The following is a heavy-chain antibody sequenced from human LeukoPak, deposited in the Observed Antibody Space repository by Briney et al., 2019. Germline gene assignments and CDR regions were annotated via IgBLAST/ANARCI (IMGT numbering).Heavy chain of an antibody. CDR2: IYYSGST. Sequence: SETPSLTCAVYGGSFSGYYWSWIRQPPGKGLEWIGYIYYSGSTNYNPSLKSRVTISVDTSKNQFSLKLSSVTAADTAVYYCASLGSGSYYSLWGQGTLVTVSS. J-gene: IGHJ4*02. D-gene: IGHD3-10*01. CDR3: ASLGSGSYYSL. CDR1: GGSFSGYY. V-gene: IGHV4-59*01.